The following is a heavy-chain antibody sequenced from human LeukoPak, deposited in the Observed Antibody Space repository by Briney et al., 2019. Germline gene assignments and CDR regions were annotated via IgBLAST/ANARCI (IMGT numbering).Heavy chain of an antibody. V-gene: IGHV4-4*07. CDR3: ARASDFWSGYPDAFDI. D-gene: IGHD3-3*01. J-gene: IGHJ3*02. Sequence: SETLSLTCTVSGGSISSYYWSWTRQPAGKGLEWIGRTYTSGSTNYNPSLKSRVTMSVDTSKNQFSLKLSSVTAADTAVYYCARASDFWSGYPDAFDIWGQGTMVTVSS. CDR2: TYTSGST. CDR1: GGSISSYY.